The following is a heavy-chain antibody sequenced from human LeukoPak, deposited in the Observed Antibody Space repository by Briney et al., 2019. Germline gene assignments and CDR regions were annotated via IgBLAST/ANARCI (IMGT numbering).Heavy chain of an antibody. J-gene: IGHJ3*02. D-gene: IGHD1-1*01. CDR1: EFTFSNYN. CDR2: ISSSSSSI. V-gene: IGHV3-21*01. CDR3: ARDWNRDGFDM. Sequence: GGSLRLSCAASEFTFSNYNINWVRQAPGKGLEWVSSISSSSSSIYYADSVKGRFTISRDNAKNSLYLQMNSLRAEDTAVYYCARDWNRDGFDMWGRGTMVTVSS.